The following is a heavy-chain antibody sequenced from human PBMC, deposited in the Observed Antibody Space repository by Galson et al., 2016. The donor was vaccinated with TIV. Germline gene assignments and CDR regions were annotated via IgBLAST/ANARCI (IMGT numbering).Heavy chain of an antibody. J-gene: IGHJ6*01. CDR3: TLLQEHL. CDR2: IIPIFGTA. CDR1: GGTFSNYA. Sequence: SVKVSCKASGGTFSNYAISWVRQAPGQGLEWMGRIIPIFGTANYAQKFQGGVTVTADESTNTAYMDLSSLHQGPIGLPPGTLLQEHLWG. V-gene: IGHV1-69*07.